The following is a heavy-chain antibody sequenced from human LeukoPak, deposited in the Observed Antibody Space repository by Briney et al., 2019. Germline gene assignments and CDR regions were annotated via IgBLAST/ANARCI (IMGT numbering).Heavy chain of an antibody. D-gene: IGHD3-22*01. CDR2: ISAYNGNT. CDR1: GYTFTSYG. J-gene: IGHJ4*02. CDR3: AREPYYDSSGYPVDY. V-gene: IGHV1-18*01. Sequence: ASVKVSCKASGYTFTSYGISWVRQAPGQGLEWMGWISAYNGNTNYAQKLRGRVTMTTDTSTSTAYMELRSLRSDDTAVYYCAREPYYDSSGYPVDYWGQGTLVTVSS.